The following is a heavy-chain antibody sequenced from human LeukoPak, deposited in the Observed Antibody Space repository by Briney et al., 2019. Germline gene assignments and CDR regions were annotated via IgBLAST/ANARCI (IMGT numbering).Heavy chain of an antibody. V-gene: IGHV3-30*18. CDR2: ISYDGSNK. J-gene: IGHJ4*02. Sequence: GGSLRLSCAASGFTFSSYGMHWVRQAPGKGLEWVAVISYDGSNKYYADSVKGRFTISRDNSKNTLYLQMNSLRAEDTAAYYCAKEYDDILTGYSGGFDYWGQGTLVTVSS. CDR3: AKEYDDILTGYSGGFDY. CDR1: GFTFSSYG. D-gene: IGHD3-9*01.